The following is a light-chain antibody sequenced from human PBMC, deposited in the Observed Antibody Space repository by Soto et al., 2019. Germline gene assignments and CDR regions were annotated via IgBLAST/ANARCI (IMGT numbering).Light chain of an antibody. CDR3: QQDYNLPPA. CDR2: GAS. J-gene: IGKJ1*01. Sequence: PGEIVTLSCRASQSVSSSYLTWYQQKPGQAPRLLIYGASTRATSIPARFSGSGSGTDFTLTISSLQPEDFAVYYCQQDYNLPPAFGQGTKVDIK. V-gene: IGKV3D-7*01. CDR1: QSVSSSY.